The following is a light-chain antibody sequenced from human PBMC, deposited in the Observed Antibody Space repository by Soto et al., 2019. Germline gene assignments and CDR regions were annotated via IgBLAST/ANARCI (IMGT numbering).Light chain of an antibody. CDR1: SSDVGSGYNY. CDR3: NSYTNSRTRV. V-gene: IGLV2-14*01. J-gene: IGLJ1*01. Sequence: QSALTQPASVSGSPGQSITISCTGTSSDVGSGYNYVSWYQQHPGKAPKLMIYDVTYRPSGVSDRFSGSKSGNTASLTISGLQAEDEADYYCNSYTNSRTRVFGTGTKLTVL. CDR2: DVT.